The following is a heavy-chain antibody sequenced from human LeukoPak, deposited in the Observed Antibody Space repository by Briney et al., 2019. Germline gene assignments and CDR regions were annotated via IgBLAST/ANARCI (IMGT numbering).Heavy chain of an antibody. D-gene: IGHD5-18*01. CDR3: ARDTGYSYGSNAFDI. Sequence: PSETLSLTCTVSGGSISSYYWSWIRQPPGKGLEWIGYIYYSGSTNYNPSLKSRVTISVDTSKNQFSLKLSSVTAADTAVYYCARDTGYSYGSNAFDIWGQGTMVTVSS. J-gene: IGHJ3*02. CDR1: GGSISSYY. V-gene: IGHV4-59*01. CDR2: IYYSGST.